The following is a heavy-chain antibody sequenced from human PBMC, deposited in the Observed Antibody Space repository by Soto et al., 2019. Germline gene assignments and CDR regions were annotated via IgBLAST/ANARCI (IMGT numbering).Heavy chain of an antibody. V-gene: IGHV1-58*02. CDR2: IVVGSGNT. Sequence: GASVKVSCKASGYTFTSYAMQWVRQARGQRLEWIGWIVVGSGNTNYAQKFQERVTITRDMSTSTAYMELSSLRSEDTAVYYCAAPDIRLGGYYYGIDVWGQGTLVTVS. J-gene: IGHJ6*02. CDR3: AAPDIRLGGYYYGIDV. CDR1: GYTFTSYA. D-gene: IGHD3-16*01.